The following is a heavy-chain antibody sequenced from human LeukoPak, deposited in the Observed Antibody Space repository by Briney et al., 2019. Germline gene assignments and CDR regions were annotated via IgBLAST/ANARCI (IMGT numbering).Heavy chain of an antibody. CDR2: ISGSGGST. CDR1: GFTFSSYA. J-gene: IGHJ4*02. D-gene: IGHD3-22*01. CDR3: AKDRVYYYDSSSYYSDY. V-gene: IGHV3-23*01. Sequence: GGSLRLSCAASGFTFSSYAMSWVRQAPGKGLEWVSAISGSGGSTYYADSVKGRFTISRDNSKNTLSLQMNSLRADDTAVYYCAKDRVYYYDSSSYYSDYWGQATLVTVSS.